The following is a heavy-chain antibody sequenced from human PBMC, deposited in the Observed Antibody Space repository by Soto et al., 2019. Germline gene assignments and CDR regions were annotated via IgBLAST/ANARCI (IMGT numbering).Heavy chain of an antibody. Sequence: QVQLQESGPGLVKPSQTLSLTCTVSGGSLKSGGYYWSWIRQQPGRGRERMGYIYYTGRTYYNPSLESRVRFSVATAKTQFALYLSSVTAADTAADFCSCDVPSHHNCFDFWGHGTLVTVSS. CDR3: SCDVPSHHNCFDF. CDR1: GGSLKSGGYY. D-gene: IGHD2-2*01. V-gene: IGHV4-31*02. CDR2: IYYTGRT. J-gene: IGHJ5*01.